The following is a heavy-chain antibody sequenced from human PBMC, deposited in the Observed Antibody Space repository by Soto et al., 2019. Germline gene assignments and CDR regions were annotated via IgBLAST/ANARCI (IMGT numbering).Heavy chain of an antibody. J-gene: IGHJ3*02. CDR3: ARASAYYDSSGYYAFDI. Sequence: GESLKISCAASGFTFSSYEMNWVRQAPGKGLEWVSYISSSGSTIYYADSVKGRFTISRDNAKNSLYLQMNSLRAEDTAVYYCARASAYYDSSGYYAFDIWGQGTMVTVSS. D-gene: IGHD3-22*01. V-gene: IGHV3-48*03. CDR2: ISSSGSTI. CDR1: GFTFSSYE.